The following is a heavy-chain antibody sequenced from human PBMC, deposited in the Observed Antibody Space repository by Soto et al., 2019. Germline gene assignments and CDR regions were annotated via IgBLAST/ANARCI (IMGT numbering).Heavy chain of an antibody. CDR1: GFTLSSYG. Sequence: PGGSLRLSCAASGFTLSSYGLHWVRQSPGKGLEWVAVMWYDGTNKYYADSVKGRFTISRDNSKNTLYLQMNSLRAEDTAVYYCARVQSMSGFDCWGQGTLVTVSS. CDR2: MWYDGTNK. V-gene: IGHV3-33*01. D-gene: IGHD2-8*01. CDR3: ARVQSMSGFDC. J-gene: IGHJ4*02.